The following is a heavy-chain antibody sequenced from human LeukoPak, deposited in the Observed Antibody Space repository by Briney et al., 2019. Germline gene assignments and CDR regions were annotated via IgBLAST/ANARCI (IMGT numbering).Heavy chain of an antibody. CDR2: ISSSSYI. CDR3: ARDRDILTDYYYYYGMDV. V-gene: IGHV3-21*01. Sequence: GGSLRLSCAASGFTFSSYSMNWVRQAPGKGLEWVSSISSSSYIYYADSVKGRFTISRDNAKNSLYLQMNSLRAEDTAVYYCARDRDILTDYYYYYGMDVWGQGTTVTVSS. J-gene: IGHJ6*02. CDR1: GFTFSSYS. D-gene: IGHD3-9*01.